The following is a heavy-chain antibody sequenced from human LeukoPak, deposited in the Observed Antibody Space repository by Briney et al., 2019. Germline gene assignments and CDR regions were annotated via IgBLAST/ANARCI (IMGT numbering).Heavy chain of an antibody. Sequence: RGFLRLSCAASGFTLSASAMSWVRQAPGKALEWVSSISNNGDTTFYGDSVKGRCTISRDNAKNTLYLQMNSLRAEDTAVYYCARSLSNTVRGVGDYWGQGTLVTVSS. J-gene: IGHJ4*02. V-gene: IGHV3-23*01. CDR2: ISNNGDTT. CDR1: GFTLSASA. D-gene: IGHD3-10*01. CDR3: ARSLSNTVRGVGDY.